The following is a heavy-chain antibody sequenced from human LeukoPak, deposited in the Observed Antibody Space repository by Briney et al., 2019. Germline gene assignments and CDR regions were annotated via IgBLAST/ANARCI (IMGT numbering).Heavy chain of an antibody. Sequence: KSGGSLRLSCAASGFTFSSYSMNWVRQAPGKGLEWVSSISSSSSYIYYADSVKGQFTISRDNAKNSLYLQMNSLRAEDTAVYYCARFMTKPRAFDYWGQGTLVTVSS. CDR2: ISSSSSYI. J-gene: IGHJ4*02. CDR3: ARFMTKPRAFDY. D-gene: IGHD1-14*01. CDR1: GFTFSSYS. V-gene: IGHV3-21*01.